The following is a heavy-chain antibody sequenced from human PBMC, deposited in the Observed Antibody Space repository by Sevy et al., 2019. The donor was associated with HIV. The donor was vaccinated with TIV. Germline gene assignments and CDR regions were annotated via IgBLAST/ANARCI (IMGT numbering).Heavy chain of an antibody. V-gene: IGHV1-2*02. D-gene: IGHD3-22*01. Sequence: ASVKVSCKASGYTFTAYYIHWVRQAPGQGLEWRGWINPNSGGTYFAKKFQDSVTLTTDTSVNTAYMELHSLRFDDTAVYYCARMGDYYDSSGYYPLKFWGQGTLVTVSS. CDR1: GYTFTAYY. CDR3: ARMGDYYDSSGYYPLKF. CDR2: INPNSGGT. J-gene: IGHJ4*02.